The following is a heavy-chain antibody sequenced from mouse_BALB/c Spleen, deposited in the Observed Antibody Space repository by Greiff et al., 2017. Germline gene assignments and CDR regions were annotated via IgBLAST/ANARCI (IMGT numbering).Heavy chain of an antibody. D-gene: IGHD2-12*01. CDR3: ASLRRTLYNAMDY. V-gene: IGHV2-9*02. J-gene: IGHJ4*01. CDR1: GFSLTSYG. Sequence: VKLMESGPGLVAPSQSLSITCTVSGFSLTSYGVHWVRQPPGKGLEWLGVIWAGGSTNYNSALMSRLSISKDNSKGQVFLKMNSLQTDDTAMYYCASLRRTLYNAMDYWGQGTSVTVSS. CDR2: IWAGGST.